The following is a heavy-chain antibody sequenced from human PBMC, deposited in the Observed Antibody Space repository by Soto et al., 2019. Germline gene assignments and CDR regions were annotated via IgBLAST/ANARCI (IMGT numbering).Heavy chain of an antibody. D-gene: IGHD6-13*01. J-gene: IGHJ1*01. V-gene: IGHV4-34*01. CDR3: ARVRGLYSRSYKYFQH. CDR2: INHSGST. Sequence: SETLSLTCGVYGECFSGYYRSWFRQPPEKGLEWIGEINHSGSTNYNPSLKSRVTISVDTSKNQSSLKLSSVTAADSAVYYCARVRGLYSRSYKYFQHWGQGTLVTVSS. CDR1: GECFSGYY.